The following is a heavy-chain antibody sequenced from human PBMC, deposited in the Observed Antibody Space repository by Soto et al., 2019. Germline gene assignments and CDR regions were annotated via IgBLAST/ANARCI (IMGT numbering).Heavy chain of an antibody. J-gene: IGHJ6*02. CDR1: GGSISSYY. Sequence: LSLTCTVSGGSISSYYWSWIRQPAGKGLEWIGRIYTSGSTNYNPSLKSRVTMSVDTSKNQFSLKLSSVTAADTAVYYCAREGYCSGGSCYQENGMDVWGQGTTVTVSS. D-gene: IGHD2-15*01. CDR3: AREGYCSGGSCYQENGMDV. V-gene: IGHV4-4*07. CDR2: IYTSGST.